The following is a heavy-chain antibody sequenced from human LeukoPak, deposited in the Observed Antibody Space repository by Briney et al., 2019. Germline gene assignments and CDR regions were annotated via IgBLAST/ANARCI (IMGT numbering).Heavy chain of an antibody. D-gene: IGHD1-26*01. V-gene: IGHV3-21*01. CDR2: ISGSSYHI. CDR3: ASGTIVGARGADN. J-gene: IGHJ4*02. Sequence: GGSLRLSRAASGFTFSTCSMRWVRQAPGKALEWVSSISGSSYHIYYADSVKGRFTISRDNANNLLYLQMNSLRAEDTAVYYCASGTIVGARGADNWGQGTLVTVSS. CDR1: GFTFSTCS.